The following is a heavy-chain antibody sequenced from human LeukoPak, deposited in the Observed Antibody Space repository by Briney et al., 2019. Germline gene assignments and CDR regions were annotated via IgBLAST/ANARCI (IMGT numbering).Heavy chain of an antibody. D-gene: IGHD3-10*01. J-gene: IGHJ3*02. CDR3: AAYYYGSGSHDAFDI. CDR1: VGIFSSYA. V-gene: IGHV1-69*13. CDR2: IIPVFGTA. Sequence: LVKVSCKASVGIFSSYAISWVRQAPGQGLEWVGGIIPVFGTANYAQKFQGRATITADEATSTAYMELSSLRSEDTAVYYCAAYYYGSGSHDAFDIWGQGTMVTVTS.